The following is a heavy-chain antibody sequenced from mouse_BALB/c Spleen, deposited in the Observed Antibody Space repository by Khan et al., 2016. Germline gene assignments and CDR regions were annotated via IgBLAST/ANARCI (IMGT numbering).Heavy chain of an antibody. CDR3: ARGGKGYAMDY. V-gene: IGHV3-1*02. Sequence: EVKLLESGPDLVKPSQSLSLTCTVSGFSITSGYSWHWIRQFPGNKLEWMGYISYSGSTSYNPSLKSRISITRDTSKNQFFLQLNSVTTEDTATYYCARGGKGYAMDYWGQGTSVTVSS. J-gene: IGHJ4*01. CDR2: ISYSGST. D-gene: IGHD1-3*01. CDR1: GFSITSGYS.